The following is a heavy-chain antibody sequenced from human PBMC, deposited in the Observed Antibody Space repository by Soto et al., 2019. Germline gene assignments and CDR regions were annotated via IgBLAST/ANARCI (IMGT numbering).Heavy chain of an antibody. CDR3: ARATVSYYYYYMDV. J-gene: IGHJ6*03. CDR1: GGSISSYY. Sequence: SETLSLTCTVSGGSISSYYWSWIRQPPGKGLEWIGYIYYSGSTSYNPSLKSRVTISVDTSKNQFSLKLSSVTAADTAVYYCARATVSYYYYYMDVWGKGTTVTVSS. CDR2: IYYSGST. V-gene: IGHV4-59*01. D-gene: IGHD4-17*01.